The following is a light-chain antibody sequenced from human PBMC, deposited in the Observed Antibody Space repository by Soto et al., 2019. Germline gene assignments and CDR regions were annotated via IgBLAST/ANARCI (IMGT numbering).Light chain of an antibody. Sequence: DIQMTQSPSTLSASVGDRVTITCLASQIISRWLAWYQQKPEKAPKLLIYDASSLESGVPSRFSGSGSGTEFTLTISSLQPDDFATYYCQQYNSYSGTFGQGTKVDI. CDR1: QIISRW. J-gene: IGKJ1*01. CDR3: QQYNSYSGT. CDR2: DAS. V-gene: IGKV1-5*01.